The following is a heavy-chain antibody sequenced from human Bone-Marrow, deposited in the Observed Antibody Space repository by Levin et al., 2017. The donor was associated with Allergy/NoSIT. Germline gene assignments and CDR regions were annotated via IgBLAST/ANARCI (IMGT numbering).Heavy chain of an antibody. Sequence: GESLKISCAASGFTVSSNYMSWVRQAPGKGLEWVSVIYSGGSTYYADSVKGRFTISRDNSKNTLYLQMNSLRAEDTAVYYCARDSFYGDYLDYWGQGTLVTVSS. J-gene: IGHJ4*02. CDR1: GFTVSSNY. CDR3: ARDSFYGDYLDY. D-gene: IGHD4-17*01. V-gene: IGHV3-53*01. CDR2: IYSGGST.